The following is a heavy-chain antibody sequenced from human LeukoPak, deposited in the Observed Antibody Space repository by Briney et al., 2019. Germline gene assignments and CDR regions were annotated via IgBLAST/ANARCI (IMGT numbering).Heavy chain of an antibody. Sequence: PGGSMRLSCAASGFILNNQAMTWVRQAPGKGLQWISVISGSGRTIEYEDSVKGRFTISRDNSKNTVSLQMNNLRVEDTAIYYCAKNVMVKRYIDYWGQGTPVTVSS. CDR3: AKNVMVKRYIDY. J-gene: IGHJ4*02. V-gene: IGHV3-23*01. CDR2: ISGSGRTI. D-gene: IGHD5-18*01. CDR1: GFILNNQA.